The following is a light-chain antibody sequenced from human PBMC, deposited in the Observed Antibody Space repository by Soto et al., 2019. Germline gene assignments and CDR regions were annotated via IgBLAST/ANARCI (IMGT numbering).Light chain of an antibody. CDR1: SSNIGSNT. CDR3: AAWDDSLNDVV. V-gene: IGLV1-44*01. CDR2: SNN. J-gene: IGLJ2*01. Sequence: QSVLNEPPSASGTPGQRVTISCSGRSSNIGSNTVNWYQQLPGTAPKLLIYSNNQRPSGVPDRFSGSKSGTSASLAISGLQSEDEADYYCAAWDDSLNDVVFGGGTKVTVL.